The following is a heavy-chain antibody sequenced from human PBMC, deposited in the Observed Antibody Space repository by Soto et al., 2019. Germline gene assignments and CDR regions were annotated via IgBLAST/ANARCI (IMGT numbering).Heavy chain of an antibody. Sequence: QVQLVQSGAEVKKPGASVKVSCKASGYTFTSYAMHWVRQAPGQRLEWMGWINAGNGNTKYSQKFQGRVTITRDTSASTAYMELTSLSSEDTAVYYCATSWISSWDYYFDYWGQETLVTVSS. J-gene: IGHJ4*02. V-gene: IGHV1-3*01. D-gene: IGHD2-2*03. CDR3: ATSWISSWDYYFDY. CDR1: GYTFTSYA. CDR2: INAGNGNT.